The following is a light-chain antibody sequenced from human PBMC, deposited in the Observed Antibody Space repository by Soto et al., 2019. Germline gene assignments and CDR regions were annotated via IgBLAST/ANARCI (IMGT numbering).Light chain of an antibody. CDR2: ANN. Sequence: QSVLTQAPSASGTPGQRVTISCSGSSSNIGNSTVNWYQQFPGTAPKLLIYANNRRPSGVPDRFSGSKSGTSASLAISGLQSEDEADYHCAAWDDSLNGYVFGAGTQLTVL. CDR3: AAWDDSLNGYV. CDR1: SSNIGNST. J-gene: IGLJ1*01. V-gene: IGLV1-44*01.